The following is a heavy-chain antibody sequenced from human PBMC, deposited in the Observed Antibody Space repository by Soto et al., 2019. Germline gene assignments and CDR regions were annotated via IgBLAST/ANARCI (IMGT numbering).Heavy chain of an antibody. CDR3: ARDRWDHHHNSPDYYYYGMDV. V-gene: IGHV3-30-3*01. CDR2: ISYDGSNK. CDR1: GFTFSSYA. Sequence: QVQLVESGGGVVQPGRSLRLSCAASGFTFSSYAMHWVRQAPGKGLEWVAVISYDGSNKYYADSVKGRFTISRDNSKNTLYLQMNSLRAEDTAVYYCARDRWDHHHNSPDYYYYGMDVW. D-gene: IGHD1-26*01. J-gene: IGHJ6*01.